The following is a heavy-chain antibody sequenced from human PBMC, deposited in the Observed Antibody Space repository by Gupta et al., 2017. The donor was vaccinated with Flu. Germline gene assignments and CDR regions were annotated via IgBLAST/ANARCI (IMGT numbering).Heavy chain of an antibody. D-gene: IGHD3-3*01. J-gene: IGHJ4*02. Sequence: EVQLVESGGGLVQPGGSLRLSCAASGFTFSSYEMNWVRQAPGKGLEWVSYISSSGSTIYYADSVKGRFTISRDNAKNSLYLQMNSLRAEDTAVYYCASLHFPIFGVVSGDYWGQGTLVTVSS. V-gene: IGHV3-48*03. CDR3: ASLHFPIFGVVSGDY. CDR1: GFTFSSYE. CDR2: ISSSGSTI.